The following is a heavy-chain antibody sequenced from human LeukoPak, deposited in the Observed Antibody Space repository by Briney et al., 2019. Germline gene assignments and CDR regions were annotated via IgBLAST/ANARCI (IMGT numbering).Heavy chain of an antibody. V-gene: IGHV3-20*04. CDR2: IDWNGGSA. J-gene: IGHJ4*02. CDR3: ARGGQQLRHIDF. Sequence: AGGSLRLSCVASGFIFEDYGMSWVRQASGKGLEWVSGIDWNGGSAHYADSVKGRFTLSRDNAKNSLYLQMNSLRGEDTALYCCARGGQQLRHIDFWGQGTLVTVSS. D-gene: IGHD6-13*01. CDR1: GFIFEDYG.